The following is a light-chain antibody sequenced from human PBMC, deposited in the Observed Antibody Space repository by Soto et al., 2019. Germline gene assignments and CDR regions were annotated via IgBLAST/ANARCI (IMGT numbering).Light chain of an antibody. CDR2: GAS. V-gene: IGKV3-15*01. Sequence: ETVMTHSPATLSVSPCERASLSSGASQSVSDNVAWYRQKPGQAPRLLIYGASTRATGVPVRFTGSGSGTEFTLTISSLQSEDFAIYYCQQYNSWPRTFGQGTKVDIK. CDR3: QQYNSWPRT. J-gene: IGKJ1*01. CDR1: QSVSDN.